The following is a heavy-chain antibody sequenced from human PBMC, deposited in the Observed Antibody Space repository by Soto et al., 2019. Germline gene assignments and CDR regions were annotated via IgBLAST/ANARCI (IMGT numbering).Heavy chain of an antibody. CDR3: ARAVFRAGAPACPDLDV. CDR1: GYTFSGYS. D-gene: IGHD2-21*01. Sequence: ASVKVSCKASGYTFSGYSISWGRQAPGQGLEWVGRISGYNGNTNSATTLRGRLTLTTDTATSTAYMALRRLTSDDTAVYYCARAVFRAGAPACPDLDVWGQGTTVTVSS. J-gene: IGHJ6*02. CDR2: ISGYNGNT. V-gene: IGHV1-18*04.